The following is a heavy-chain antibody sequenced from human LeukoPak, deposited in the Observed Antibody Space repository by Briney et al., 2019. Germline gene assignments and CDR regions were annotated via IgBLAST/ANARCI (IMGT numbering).Heavy chain of an antibody. CDR3: ARVAEYSSGWYDPFDY. CDR1: GYSFTSYA. J-gene: IGHJ4*02. Sequence: ASVKVSCKASGYSFTSYAMNWVRQAPGQGLEWMGWINTNTGNPTYAQGFAGRCVFSLDTSVSTAYLQISSLKAEDTAVYSCARVAEYSSGWYDPFDYWGQGTLVTVSS. V-gene: IGHV7-4-1*02. CDR2: INTNTGNP. D-gene: IGHD6-19*01.